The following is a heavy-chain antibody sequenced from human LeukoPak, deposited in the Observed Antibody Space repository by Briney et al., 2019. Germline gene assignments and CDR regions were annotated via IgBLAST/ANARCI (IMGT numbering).Heavy chain of an antibody. CDR2: ISGSGGST. CDR1: GFTFSSYA. J-gene: IGHJ4*02. D-gene: IGHD5-18*01. Sequence: GGSLRLSCAASGFTFSSYAMSWVRQAPGKGLEWVSAISGSGGSTYYADSVKGRFTISRDNSKTSLYLQMNSLRAEDTAIYYCARHLSGVTGYTYGRGIDYWGQGTLVTVSS. V-gene: IGHV3-23*01. CDR3: ARHLSGVTGYTYGRGIDY.